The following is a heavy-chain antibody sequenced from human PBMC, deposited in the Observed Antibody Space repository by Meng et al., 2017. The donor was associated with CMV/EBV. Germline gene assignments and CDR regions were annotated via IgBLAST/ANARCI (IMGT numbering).Heavy chain of an antibody. CDR2: IYPGDPDT. CDR1: GYSFTSYW. J-gene: IGHJ5*02. V-gene: IGHV5-51*01. CDR3: ARSDCSSTSCYFWFDP. Sequence: GYSFTSYWIGWVRRMPGKGLEWMGIIYPGDPDTRYSPSFQGQVTISADKSISTAYLQWSSLKASDTAMYYCARSDCSSTSCYFWFDPWGQGTLVTVSS. D-gene: IGHD2-2*01.